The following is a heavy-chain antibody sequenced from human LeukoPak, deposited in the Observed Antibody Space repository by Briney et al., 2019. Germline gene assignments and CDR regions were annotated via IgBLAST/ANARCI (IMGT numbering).Heavy chain of an antibody. Sequence: GRSLRLSCAASGFTFSSYAMHWVRQAPGKGLVWVAVISYDGSNKYYADSVKGRFTISRDNSKNTLYLQMNSLRAEDTAVYYCARTFSSGWYSPTDYWGQGTLVTVSS. V-gene: IGHV3-30-3*01. CDR1: GFTFSSYA. D-gene: IGHD6-19*01. CDR2: ISYDGSNK. CDR3: ARTFSSGWYSPTDY. J-gene: IGHJ4*02.